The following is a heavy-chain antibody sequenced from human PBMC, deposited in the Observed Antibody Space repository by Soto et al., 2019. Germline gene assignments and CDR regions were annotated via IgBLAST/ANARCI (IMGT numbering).Heavy chain of an antibody. D-gene: IGHD4-4*01. CDR1: GYPFSSYV. J-gene: IGHJ4*02. CDR2: ISGGGSNT. V-gene: IGHV3-23*01. Sequence: EVQLLESGGGLVQRWGPLRLSCAASGYPFSSYVMSWVRQAPGKGLEWVSAISGGGSNTFYADSVKGRFTISRDNSKNTLLLQMNSLGAEDTAVYYCAKDSNKYSSSLRGRYFDYWGQGIGVTVSS. CDR3: AKDSNKYSSSLRGRYFDY.